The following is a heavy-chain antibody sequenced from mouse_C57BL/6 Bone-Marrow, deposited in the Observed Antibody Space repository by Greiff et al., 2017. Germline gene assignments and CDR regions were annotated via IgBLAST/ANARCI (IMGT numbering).Heavy chain of an antibody. Sequence: VKQRPGQGLEWIGNIYPSDSETHYNQKFKDKATLTVDKSSSTAYMQLSSLTSEDSAVYYCAREGYYGSRDYWGQGTTLTVSS. CDR3: AREGYYGSRDY. V-gene: IGHV1-61*01. D-gene: IGHD1-1*01. J-gene: IGHJ2*01. CDR2: IYPSDSET.